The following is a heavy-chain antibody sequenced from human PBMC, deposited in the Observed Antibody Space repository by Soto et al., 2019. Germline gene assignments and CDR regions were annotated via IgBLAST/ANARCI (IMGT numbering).Heavy chain of an antibody. V-gene: IGHV4-30-4*01. CDR2: IYYIGST. D-gene: IGHD1-26*01. J-gene: IGHJ3*02. Sequence: PSETLSLTSTVSGGSISSCDYYWIWIRQPPWKGLDWIVYIYYIGSTYYNPSLKSRVTISVDTSKNQFSLKLSSVTAADTAVYYCARTRIVGATFGFDIWGQGTMVTVSS. CDR1: GGSISSCDYY. CDR3: ARTRIVGATFGFDI.